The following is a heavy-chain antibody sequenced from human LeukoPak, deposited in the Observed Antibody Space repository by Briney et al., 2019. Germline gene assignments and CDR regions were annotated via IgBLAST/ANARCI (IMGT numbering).Heavy chain of an antibody. CDR2: IFYSGST. CDR1: GGSISSYY. V-gene: IGHV4-59*12. J-gene: IGHJ3*02. CDR3: AKSNGYGLVDI. D-gene: IGHD3-10*01. Sequence: PSETLSLTCTVSGGSISSYYWSWIRQPPGKGLEWIGNIFYSGSTYYSPSLKSRVTISLDTSRNQFSLKLNSVTAADTAVCYCAKSNGYGLVDIWGQGTMVTVSS.